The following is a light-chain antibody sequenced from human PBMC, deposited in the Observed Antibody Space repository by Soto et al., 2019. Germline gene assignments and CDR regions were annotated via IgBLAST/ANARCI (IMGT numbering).Light chain of an antibody. J-gene: IGKJ5*01. CDR1: QSISSC. CDR3: HQSYSTPRIT. V-gene: IGKV1-5*03. Sequence: DIHITQSPATVSASVEDRVTITCRASQSISSCLAWYQQKPGKAPKLLIYKASTLKSGVPSRFSGSGSGTEFTLTISSLQPEDFATYYCHQSYSTPRITFGQGTRLEIK. CDR2: KAS.